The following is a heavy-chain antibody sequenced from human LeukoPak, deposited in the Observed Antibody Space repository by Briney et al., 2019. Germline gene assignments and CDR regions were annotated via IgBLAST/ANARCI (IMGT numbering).Heavy chain of an antibody. J-gene: IGHJ4*02. D-gene: IGHD2-15*01. Sequence: SETLSLTCVVSGGSVSGYYWGWIRQPPGRGLEWIGYVYYSGSTNYNPSSKSRITISVDTSRNQFSLQLSSVTAADTAVYYCARIHRYCSGGACYVLDNWGQGTLVAVSS. CDR1: GGSVSGYY. CDR2: VYYSGST. V-gene: IGHV4-59*02. CDR3: ARIHRYCSGGACYVLDN.